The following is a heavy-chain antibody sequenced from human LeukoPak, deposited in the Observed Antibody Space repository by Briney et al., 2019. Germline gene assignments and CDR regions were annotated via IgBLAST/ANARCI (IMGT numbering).Heavy chain of an antibody. Sequence: GGSLRLSCAASGFTFSSYAMGWVRQAPGKGLEWVSSIGASGVTTYYADSVKGRFTISRDDSKSALYLQMNSLRAEDTALYYCAKGRGGSPYSVFDYWGQGTLVTVSS. CDR2: IGASGVTT. J-gene: IGHJ4*02. CDR1: GFTFSSYA. D-gene: IGHD2-15*01. V-gene: IGHV3-23*01. CDR3: AKGRGGSPYSVFDY.